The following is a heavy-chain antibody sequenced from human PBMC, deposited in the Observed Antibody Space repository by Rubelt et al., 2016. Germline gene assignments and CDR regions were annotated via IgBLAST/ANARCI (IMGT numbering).Heavy chain of an antibody. CDR2: IYYNGTT. CDR3: ARAGVISGHPTTFAY. D-gene: IGHD5-12*01. CDR1: VGYMSSYW. Sequence: QVQLQESGPGLVKPSETLSLTCTVSVGYMSSYWWSWIRQPPGKGLEWIGSIYYNGTTNCNPSLKSRVTTSVDTSKTQFSLKLPPVTAADPAVYYCARAGVISGHPTTFAYWGQGTLVTVSA. J-gene: IGHJ4*02. V-gene: IGHV4-59*01.